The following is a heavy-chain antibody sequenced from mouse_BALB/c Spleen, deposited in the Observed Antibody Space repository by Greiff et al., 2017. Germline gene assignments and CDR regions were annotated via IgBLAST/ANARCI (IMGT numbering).Heavy chain of an antibody. CDR2: ISDGGSYT. J-gene: IGHJ4*01. CDR1: GFTFSDYY. V-gene: IGHV5-4*02. Sequence: EVHLVESGGGLVKPGGSLKLSCAASGFTFSDYYMYWVRQTPEKRLEWVATISDGGSYTYYPDSVKGRFTISRDNAKNNLYLQMSSLKSEDTAMYYCARDGYDAMDYWGQGTSVTVSS. CDR3: ARDGYDAMDY.